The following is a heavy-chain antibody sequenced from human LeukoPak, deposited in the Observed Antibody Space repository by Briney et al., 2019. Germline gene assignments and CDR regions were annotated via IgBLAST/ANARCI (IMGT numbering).Heavy chain of an antibody. CDR3: ARDRGFSYGIDF. CDR2: IQQDGSEK. CDR1: GFTFSDYW. V-gene: IGHV3-7*04. J-gene: IGHJ4*02. D-gene: IGHD5-18*01. Sequence: GGSLRLSCAASGFTFSDYWMSWVRQAPGKGLEWVANIQQDGSEKYYVDSVKGRFTISRDNAKKSLFLLVSSLRGEDTAVYYCARDRGFSYGIDFWGQGTLVTVSS.